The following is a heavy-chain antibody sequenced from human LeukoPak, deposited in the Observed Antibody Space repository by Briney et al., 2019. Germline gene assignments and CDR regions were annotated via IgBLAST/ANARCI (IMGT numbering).Heavy chain of an antibody. CDR3: AKGRPLPRRGAFDI. CDR2: LSNSGGAT. Sequence: PGGSLRLSCAASGFTFSSYAMSWVRQAPGKGLEWVSVLSNSGGATYYADSVKGRFTISRDNPKNTLYLQMNSLRAEDTALYYCAKGRPLPRRGAFDIWGQGTMVTVSS. J-gene: IGHJ3*02. D-gene: IGHD3-10*01. V-gene: IGHV3-23*01. CDR1: GFTFSSYA.